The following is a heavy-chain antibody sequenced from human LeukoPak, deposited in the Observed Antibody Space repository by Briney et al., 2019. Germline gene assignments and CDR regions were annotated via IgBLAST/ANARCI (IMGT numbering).Heavy chain of an antibody. Sequence: GGSLRLSCEASGFTFSNYYMSWIRQAPGKGLDWVAVISYDGRNKYHADSVKGRFTISRDNSKNTLYLQMNSLRTEDTAVYYCAKGPEGYRGSLPTFDIWGQGTMVTVSS. CDR1: GFTFSNYY. CDR2: ISYDGRNK. J-gene: IGHJ3*02. V-gene: IGHV3-30*18. D-gene: IGHD5-18*01. CDR3: AKGPEGYRGSLPTFDI.